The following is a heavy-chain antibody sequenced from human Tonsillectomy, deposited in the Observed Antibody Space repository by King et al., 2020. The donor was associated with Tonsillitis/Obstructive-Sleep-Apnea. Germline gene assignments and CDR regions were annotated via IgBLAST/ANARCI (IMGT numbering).Heavy chain of an antibody. CDR2: ISASRASI. CDR1: GFTFSNYE. J-gene: IGHJ4*02. CDR3: ARDRGSGSDC. D-gene: IGHD3-16*01. Sequence: VQLVESGGGLVQPGGSLRLSCAASGFTFSNYEMNWVRQAPGKGLEWVSYISASRASIYYADSVKGRFTISRDNARNILYLQMNSLRAEDTAVYYCARDRGSGSDCWGQGTLVTVSS. V-gene: IGHV3-48*03.